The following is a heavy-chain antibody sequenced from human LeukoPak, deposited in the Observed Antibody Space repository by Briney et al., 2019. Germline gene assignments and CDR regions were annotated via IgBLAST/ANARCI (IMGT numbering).Heavy chain of an antibody. CDR3: ARGRQQWLASNNNWFDP. CDR1: GYTFTSYY. CDR2: INPSGGST. V-gene: IGHV1-46*01. D-gene: IGHD6-19*01. Sequence: GASVKVSCKASGYTFTSYYMHWVRQAPGQGLEWMGIINPSGGSTSYAQKFQGRVTMTRDTSTSTVYMELSSLRSEDTAVYYCARGRQQWLASNNNWFDPWGQGTRVTVSS. J-gene: IGHJ5*02.